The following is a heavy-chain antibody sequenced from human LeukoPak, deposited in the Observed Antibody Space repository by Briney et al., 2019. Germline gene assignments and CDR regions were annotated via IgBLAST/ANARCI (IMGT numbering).Heavy chain of an antibody. Sequence: ASVKVSCKASGYAFTSYYIHWVRRAPGQGLEWMGWINPNSGGTNYAQKFQGRVTMTTDTSASTAYMELSSLRSEDTAVYYCARLSSHYGDYKVDPWGQGTLVTVSS. CDR1: GYAFTSYY. V-gene: IGHV1-2*02. CDR2: INPNSGGT. D-gene: IGHD4-17*01. CDR3: ARLSSHYGDYKVDP. J-gene: IGHJ5*02.